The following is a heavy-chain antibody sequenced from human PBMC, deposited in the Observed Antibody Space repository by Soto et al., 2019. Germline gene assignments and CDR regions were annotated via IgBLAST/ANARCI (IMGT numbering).Heavy chain of an antibody. D-gene: IGHD3-10*01. V-gene: IGHV3-74*01. CDR3: ARGWFGPDV. CDR2: IDNAGTDS. CDR1: GFTLSGRS. J-gene: IGHJ6*04. Sequence: EVQLVESGGGLVQPGGSLRLSCAASGFTLSGRSMHWVRQAPGKGLVWVSGIDNAGTDSTYADSVKGRFTNSRDNAKKTLYLQMNSLGVEDTAVYYWARGWFGPDVWGKGTTVTVSS.